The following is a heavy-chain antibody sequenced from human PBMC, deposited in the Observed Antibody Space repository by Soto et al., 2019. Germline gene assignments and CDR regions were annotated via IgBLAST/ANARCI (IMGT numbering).Heavy chain of an antibody. D-gene: IGHD3-10*01. J-gene: IGHJ4*02. CDR3: ARGNLSFDFDS. Sequence: QIQLVESGGDVVQPGRSLRLSCAASGFNFGFFGMHWVRQAPGKGLEWVAFISGDGINTHYADSVRGRFTLSRDYSKKTMYLPMDTLREADTALYYCARGNLSFDFDSWGQGTLVTGSS. CDR2: ISGDGINT. V-gene: IGHV3-30*03. CDR1: GFNFGFFG.